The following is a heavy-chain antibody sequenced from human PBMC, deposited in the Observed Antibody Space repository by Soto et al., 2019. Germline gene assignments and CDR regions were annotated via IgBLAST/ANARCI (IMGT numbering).Heavy chain of an antibody. J-gene: IGHJ6*02. CDR2: IWYDGSNK. CDR3: ARRRITMVRGVIRCYGMDV. D-gene: IGHD3-10*01. CDR1: GFTFSSYG. Sequence: QVQLVESGGGVVQPGRSLRLSCAASGFTFSSYGMHWVRQAPGKGLEWVAVIWYDGSNKYYADSVKGRFTISRDNSKNTLYLQMNSLRAEDTAVYYCARRRITMVRGVIRCYGMDVWGQGTTVTVSS. V-gene: IGHV3-33*01.